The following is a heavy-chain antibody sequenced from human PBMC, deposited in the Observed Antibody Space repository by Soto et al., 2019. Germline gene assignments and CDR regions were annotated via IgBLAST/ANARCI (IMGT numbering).Heavy chain of an antibody. CDR3: ARGSGAATFDS. CDR2: INQDGTEK. Sequence: GXSLILSCAASGFMFSNFWMNCVRLAPFKGLEWVSNINQDGTEKDYVDSVKGRFTISRDNAKNSLFLQMDSLTADDTGLYYCARGSGAATFDSWGQGTLVTVSS. D-gene: IGHD3-10*01. V-gene: IGHV3-7*01. CDR1: GFMFSNFW. J-gene: IGHJ4*02.